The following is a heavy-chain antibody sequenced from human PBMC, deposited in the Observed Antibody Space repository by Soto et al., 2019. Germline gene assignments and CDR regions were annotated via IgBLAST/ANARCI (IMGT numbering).Heavy chain of an antibody. V-gene: IGHV5-51*01. J-gene: IGHJ4*02. CDR1: VDNFAGYW. D-gene: IGHD3-3*01. CDR3: ARGGESTRTFDC. CDR2: IYPSDSDT. Sequence: GXCLKISCKGSVDNFAGYWIAWVRHIAGKGLELMGIIYPSDSDTRYRPSFQGQVTISADKSISSAYLQWSSLRASDTAMYYCARGGESTRTFDCGGQGTPV.